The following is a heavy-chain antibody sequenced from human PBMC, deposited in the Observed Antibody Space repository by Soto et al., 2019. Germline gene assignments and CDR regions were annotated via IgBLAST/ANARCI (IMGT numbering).Heavy chain of an antibody. CDR3: ARDPGYCSSTSCQPSGWFDP. V-gene: IGHV1-18*01. CDR1: GYTFTSYG. J-gene: IGHJ5*02. CDR2: ISAYNGNT. D-gene: IGHD2-2*01. Sequence: GASVKVSCKASGYTFTSYGISWVRQAPGQGLEWMGWISAYNGNTNYAQKLQGRVTMTTDTSTSTAYMELRSLRSDDTAVCYCARDPGYCSSTSCQPSGWFDPWGQGTLVTSPQ.